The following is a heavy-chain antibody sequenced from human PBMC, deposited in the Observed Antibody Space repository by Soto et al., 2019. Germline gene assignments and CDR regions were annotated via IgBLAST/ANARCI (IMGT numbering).Heavy chain of an antibody. D-gene: IGHD3-10*01. CDR2: ISYDGSNK. CDR3: AKAPNTMVSLDI. Sequence: QVQLVESGGGVVQPGRSLRLSCAASGFTFSSYGMHWVRQAPGKGLESVAVISYDGSNKYYADSVKGRFTISRDNSKNTLYLQVNSLRAEDTAVYYCAKAPNTMVSLDIWGQGTMVTVSS. J-gene: IGHJ3*02. CDR1: GFTFSSYG. V-gene: IGHV3-30*18.